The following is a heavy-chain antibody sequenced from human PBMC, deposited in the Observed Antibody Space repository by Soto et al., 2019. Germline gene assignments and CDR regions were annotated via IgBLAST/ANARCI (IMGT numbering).Heavy chain of an antibody. D-gene: IGHD2-8*01. V-gene: IGHV1-8*01. CDR1: GYTFTSYD. CDR3: ARGVDNGVDV. CDR2: MSPNSGAT. Sequence: QVQLVQSGAEVTKPGASVKVSCKASGYTFTSYDINWVRQATGQGLEWMGWMSPNSGATGYAQNFQRRVTMTRDTSISTVYMELSNLRSEDTAIYYCARGVDNGVDVWGQGSTVTVAS. J-gene: IGHJ6*02.